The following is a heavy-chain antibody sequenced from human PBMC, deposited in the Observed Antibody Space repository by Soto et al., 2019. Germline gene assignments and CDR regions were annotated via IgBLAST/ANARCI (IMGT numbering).Heavy chain of an antibody. CDR2: ITHGGST. D-gene: IGHD1-26*01. CDR1: GYSIRSSDW. Sequence: SETQSLTCAVSGYSIRSSDWWGWIRQPPGKGLEWIGYITHGGSTNYNPSLKRRVTMSVDPSKNQFSLNLTSMTAVDTAVYYCARMGVTTFYYYDMELWGQWTTETVS. V-gene: IGHV4-28*01. J-gene: IGHJ6*02. CDR3: ARMGVTTFYYYDMEL.